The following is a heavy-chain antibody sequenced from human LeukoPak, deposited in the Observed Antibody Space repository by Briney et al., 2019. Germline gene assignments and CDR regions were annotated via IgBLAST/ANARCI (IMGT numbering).Heavy chain of an antibody. CDR3: ARGSSNYPFDY. CDR2: TRNKANSYTT. V-gene: IGHV3-72*01. J-gene: IGHJ4*02. Sequence: GGSLRLSCAASGFTFSDHYMDWVRQAPGKGLEWVGRTRNKANSYTTEYAASVKGRFTISRDDSKNSLYLQMNSLKTEDTAVYYCARGSSNYPFDYWGQGTWSPSPQ. CDR1: GFTFSDHY. D-gene: IGHD5-24*01.